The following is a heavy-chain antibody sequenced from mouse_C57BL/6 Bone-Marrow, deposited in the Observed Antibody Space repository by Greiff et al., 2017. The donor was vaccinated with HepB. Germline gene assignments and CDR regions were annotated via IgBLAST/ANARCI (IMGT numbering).Heavy chain of an antibody. CDR1: GFTFSSYG. D-gene: IGHD1-1*02. Sequence: EVKVVESGGDLVKPGGSLKLSCAASGFTFSSYGMSWVRQTPDKRLEWVATISSGGSYTYYPDSVKGRFTISRDNAKNTLYLQMSSLKSEDTAMYYCARQTIPFAYWGQGTLVTVSA. V-gene: IGHV5-6*01. CDR2: ISSGGSYT. J-gene: IGHJ3*01. CDR3: ARQTIPFAY.